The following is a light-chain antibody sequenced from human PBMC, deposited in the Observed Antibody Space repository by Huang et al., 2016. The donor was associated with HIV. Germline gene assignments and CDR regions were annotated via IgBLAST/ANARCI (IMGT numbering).Light chain of an antibody. Sequence: LVLTQSPASLSLSPGERATLSSRASQSVSHYLAWYQHKPGQPPRLLIYGASRRATDIPTRFNGSGSGTDFTLTISSLETEDSAIYYCQESDTWPRLTLGGGTKVEIK. CDR3: QESDTWPRLT. J-gene: IGKJ4*01. CDR1: QSVSHY. CDR2: GAS. V-gene: IGKV3-11*01.